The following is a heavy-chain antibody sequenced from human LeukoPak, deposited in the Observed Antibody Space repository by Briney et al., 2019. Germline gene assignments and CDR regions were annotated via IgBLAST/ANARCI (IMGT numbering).Heavy chain of an antibody. V-gene: IGHV3-30*03. Sequence: GKSLRLSCAASGFTFNNYGMHWVRQAPGKGLEWVAVISYDGRNKHYPDSVKGRFTISRDNSKNTLYLQMNSLRAEDTAVYYCALGGSGSYFDYWGQGTLVTVSS. CDR2: ISYDGRNK. CDR1: GFTFNNYG. CDR3: ALGGSGSYFDY. J-gene: IGHJ4*02. D-gene: IGHD3-16*01.